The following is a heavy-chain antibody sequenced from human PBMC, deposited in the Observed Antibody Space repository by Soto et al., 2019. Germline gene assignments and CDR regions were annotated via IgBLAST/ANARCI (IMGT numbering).Heavy chain of an antibody. V-gene: IGHV1-69*02. Sequence: QVQLVQSGAEVKKPGSSVKVSCKASGGTSSSYTISWVRQSPGQGLEWMGRIIPILGIANYAQKSQGRVTITADKSTSTAYMELSSLRSEDTAVYYCASLEGYDSLTFDYWGQGTLVTVSS. CDR2: IIPILGIA. J-gene: IGHJ4*02. CDR1: GGTSSSYT. D-gene: IGHD5-12*01. CDR3: ASLEGYDSLTFDY.